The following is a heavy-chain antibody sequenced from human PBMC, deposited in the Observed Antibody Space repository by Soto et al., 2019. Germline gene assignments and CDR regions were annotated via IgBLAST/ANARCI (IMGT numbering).Heavy chain of an antibody. CDR2: IRSKANSYAT. J-gene: IGHJ6*02. Sequence: GGSLRLSCAASGFTVSGSAMHWVRQASGKGLEWVGRIRSKANSYATAYAASAKGRFTIARYDSKNTAYLQMNSLKTEDTAVYYCTILWGKTSRYGMDVWGQGTTVTVSS. CDR3: TILWGKTSRYGMDV. CDR1: GFTVSGSA. V-gene: IGHV3-73*01. D-gene: IGHD2-21*01.